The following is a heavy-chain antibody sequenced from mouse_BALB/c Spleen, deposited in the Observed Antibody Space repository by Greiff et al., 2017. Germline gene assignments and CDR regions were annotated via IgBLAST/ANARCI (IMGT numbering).Heavy chain of an antibody. Sequence: EVHLVESGGGLVQPGGSRKLSCAASGFTFSSFGMHWVRQAPEKGLEWVAYISSGSSTIYYADTVKGRFTISRDNPKNTLFLQMTSLRSEDTAMYYCARSTYGNYDYWGQGTTLTVSS. CDR1: GFTFSSFG. CDR2: ISSGSSTI. J-gene: IGHJ2*01. D-gene: IGHD2-1*01. V-gene: IGHV5-17*02. CDR3: ARSTYGNYDY.